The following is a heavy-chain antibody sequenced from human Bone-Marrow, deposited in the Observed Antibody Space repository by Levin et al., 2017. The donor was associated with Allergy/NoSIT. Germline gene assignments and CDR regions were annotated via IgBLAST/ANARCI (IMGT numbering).Heavy chain of an antibody. J-gene: IGHJ4*02. Sequence: LSLTCAASGFPFNTYSMHWVRQAPGKGLEWVALISYDGGNVFYADHVKGRFTISRDNSENTLYLEVNSLRVEDTAVYYCARDEEEYYDGSGLDWWGQGTQVTVSS. V-gene: IGHV3-30-3*01. CDR2: ISYDGGNV. D-gene: IGHD3-10*01. CDR1: GFPFNTYS. CDR3: ARDEEEYYDGSGLDW.